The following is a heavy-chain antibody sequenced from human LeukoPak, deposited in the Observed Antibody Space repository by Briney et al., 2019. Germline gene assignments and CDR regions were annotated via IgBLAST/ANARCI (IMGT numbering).Heavy chain of an antibody. CDR3: ARDYVGGWNDY. D-gene: IGHD3-10*02. J-gene: IGHJ4*02. CDR2: ISSSATTI. Sequence: PGGSLRLSCAASGFTFSDHSMSWIRQAPGKGLEWVSYISSSATTIYYADSVKGRFSISRDNAKNSLYLQMNSLRAEDTAVYYCARDYVGGWNDYWGQGTLVTVSS. CDR1: GFTFSDHS. V-gene: IGHV3-11*04.